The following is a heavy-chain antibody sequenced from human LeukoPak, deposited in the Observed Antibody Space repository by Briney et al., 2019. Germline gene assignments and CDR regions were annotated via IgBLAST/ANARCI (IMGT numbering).Heavy chain of an antibody. D-gene: IGHD3-10*01. J-gene: IGHJ4*02. CDR3: ARGTMVRGVNFDY. V-gene: IGHV4-59*01. CDR2: ISYSGST. CDR1: GGSISSYH. Sequence: PSETLSLTCTVSGGSISSYHWSWIRQPPGKGLEWIGYISYSGSTNYNPSLKSRVTISVDTSKNQFSLKLSSVTAADTAVYYCARGTMVRGVNFDYWGQGTLVTVSS.